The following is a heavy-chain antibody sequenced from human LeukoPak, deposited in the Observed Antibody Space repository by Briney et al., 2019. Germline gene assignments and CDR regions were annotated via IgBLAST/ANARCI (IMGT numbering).Heavy chain of an antibody. CDR3: AKDPSTLTLTDDY. V-gene: IGHV3-23*01. CDR1: GFTFSSYW. CDR2: ISASGGSK. Sequence: GGSLRLSCAASGFTFSSYWMSWVRQAPGKGLEWVSTISASGGSKHHADSVKGRFTISRDNSKNTLYLQMNSLRAEDTAVYYCAKDPSTLTLTDDYWGQGTLVTVSS. J-gene: IGHJ4*02.